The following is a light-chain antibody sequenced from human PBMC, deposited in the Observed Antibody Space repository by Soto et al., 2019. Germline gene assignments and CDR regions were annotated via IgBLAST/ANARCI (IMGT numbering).Light chain of an antibody. V-gene: IGKV1-27*01. CDR2: DAS. J-gene: IGKJ2*01. Sequence: DIQMTQSPSSLSTSVVDRVTITCRASQGISNYLAWCQQKPGKVPKLLIYDASTRATGVPARFSGSGSGTDFTLTISSLQSEDFAVYYCQHYNYWPYTFGQGTKVGIK. CDR3: QHYNYWPYT. CDR1: QGISNY.